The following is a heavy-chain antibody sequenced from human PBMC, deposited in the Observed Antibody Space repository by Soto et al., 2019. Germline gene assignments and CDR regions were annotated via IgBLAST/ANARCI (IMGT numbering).Heavy chain of an antibody. V-gene: IGHV3-48*03. J-gene: IGHJ5*02. D-gene: IGHD6-13*01. Sequence: SLKISCAASGFTFSSYEMNWVRQAPGKGLEWISYISRGGSSIYHADSVKGRFTISRDNANNSLFLQMNSLRADDTAVYYCVRDRRGKGPGWFDVWGQGTLVTVSS. CDR3: VRDRRGKGPGWFDV. CDR1: GFTFSSYE. CDR2: ISRGGSSI.